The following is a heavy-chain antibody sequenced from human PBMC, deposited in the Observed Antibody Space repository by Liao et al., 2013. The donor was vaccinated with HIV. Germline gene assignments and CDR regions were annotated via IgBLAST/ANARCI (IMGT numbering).Heavy chain of an antibody. V-gene: IGHV4-4*07. CDR2: IYTSGRT. CDR1: GGSISSSY. J-gene: IGHJ4*02. CDR3: ARHRTYCSSSSCYMFDL. Sequence: QVQLQESGPGLVKPSETLSLTCTVSGGSISSSYWSWIRQPAGKGLEWIGHIYTSGRTNYNPSLKSRVTMSVDTSKNQFSLKLSSMTAADTAVYYCARHRTYCSSSSCYMFDLWGQGALVTVSS. D-gene: IGHD2-2*02.